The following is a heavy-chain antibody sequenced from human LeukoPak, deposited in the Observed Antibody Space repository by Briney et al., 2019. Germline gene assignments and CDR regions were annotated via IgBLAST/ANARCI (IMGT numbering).Heavy chain of an antibody. J-gene: IGHJ3*02. V-gene: IGHV4-59*01. CDR1: GGSISSYY. CDR2: IYYSGST. Sequence: SETLSLTCTVSGGSISSYYWSWIRQPPGKGLEWIGYIYYSGSTNYNPSLKSRVTISVDTSKNQFSLKLSSVTAADTAVYYCAREVAQQLGGANDAFDIWGQGTMVTVSS. CDR3: AREVAQQLGGANDAFDI. D-gene: IGHD6-13*01.